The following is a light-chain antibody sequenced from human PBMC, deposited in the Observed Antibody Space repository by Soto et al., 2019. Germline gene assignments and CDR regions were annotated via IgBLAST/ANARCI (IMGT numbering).Light chain of an antibody. CDR2: GAS. J-gene: IGKJ4*01. CDR3: QQLNSYPLT. V-gene: IGKV1-9*01. Sequence: DIPLTQSPSFLSASVGDRITITCRASQGISSFLAWYQQKPGKAPKLLIFGASTLQSGVPSRFSGSGSGTEFTLTISSLQPEDFATYYCQQLNSYPLTFGGGTKVEIE. CDR1: QGISSF.